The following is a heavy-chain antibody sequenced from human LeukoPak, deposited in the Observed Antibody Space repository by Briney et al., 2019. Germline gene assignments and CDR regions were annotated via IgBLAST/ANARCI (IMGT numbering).Heavy chain of an antibody. D-gene: IGHD1-26*01. CDR1: GGSISSYY. J-gene: IGHJ3*02. Sequence: SETLSLTCTVSGGSISSYYWSWIRQPPGKGLEWIGYIYYSGSTNYNPSLKSRVTISVDTSKNQFSLKLSSVTAADTAVYYCARGYSGSFSNAFDIWGQGTMDSVSS. CDR3: ARGYSGSFSNAFDI. CDR2: IYYSGST. V-gene: IGHV4-59*08.